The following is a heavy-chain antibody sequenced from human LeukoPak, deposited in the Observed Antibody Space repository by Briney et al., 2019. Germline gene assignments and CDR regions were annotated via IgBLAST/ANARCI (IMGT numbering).Heavy chain of an antibody. Sequence: ASVKVSCKASGYTFTSYAMHWVRQAPGQRLEWMGWSNAGNGNTKYSQEFQGRVTITRDTSASTAYMELSSLRSDDTAVYYCARRLQSGSPDLDYWGQGTLVTVSS. CDR3: ARRLQSGSPDLDY. D-gene: IGHD1-26*01. CDR1: GYTFTSYA. V-gene: IGHV1-3*02. J-gene: IGHJ4*02. CDR2: SNAGNGNT.